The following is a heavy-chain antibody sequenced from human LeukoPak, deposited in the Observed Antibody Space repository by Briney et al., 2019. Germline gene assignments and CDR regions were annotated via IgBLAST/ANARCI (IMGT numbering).Heavy chain of an antibody. J-gene: IGHJ4*02. V-gene: IGHV3-74*01. CDR1: GFTFSSYW. D-gene: IGHD6-13*01. CDR3: AKAAGTGYFDY. Sequence: GGSLRLSCAASGFTFSSYWMHWVRQAPGKGLVWVSRINSDGSSTYYADSVKGRFTISRDNSKNTLYLQMNSLRAEDTAVYYCAKAAGTGYFDYWGQGTLVTVSS. CDR2: INSDGSST.